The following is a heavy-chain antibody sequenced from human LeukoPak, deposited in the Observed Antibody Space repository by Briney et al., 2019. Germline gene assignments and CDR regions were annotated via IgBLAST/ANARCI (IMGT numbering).Heavy chain of an antibody. CDR2: LYYSGST. J-gene: IGHJ4*02. V-gene: IGHV4-39*01. Sequence: PSETLSLTCTVSGGSISSSSYYWGWIRQPPGKGLEWIGSLYYSGSTYYNPSLKSRVTISVDTSKNQFSLKLTSVTATDTAVYYCARRSPGIGYSWGQGTLVTVSS. CDR3: ARRSPGIGYS. CDR1: GGSISSSSYY. D-gene: IGHD6-13*01.